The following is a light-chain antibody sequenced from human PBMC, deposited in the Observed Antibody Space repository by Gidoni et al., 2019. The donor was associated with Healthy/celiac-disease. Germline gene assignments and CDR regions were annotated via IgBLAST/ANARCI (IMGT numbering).Light chain of an antibody. V-gene: IGKV4-1*01. CDR3: QQYYSTPPWT. CDR2: WAS. Sequence: DIVMTQSPDSLAVSLGERATINCKSSQSVLYSSNNKNYLAWYQQKPGQPPKLLIYWASTRESGVPDRFSGSGSGTDFTLTIRSLQAADVAVYYCQQYYSTPPWTFGQGTKLEIK. CDR1: QSVLYSSNNKNY. J-gene: IGKJ2*02.